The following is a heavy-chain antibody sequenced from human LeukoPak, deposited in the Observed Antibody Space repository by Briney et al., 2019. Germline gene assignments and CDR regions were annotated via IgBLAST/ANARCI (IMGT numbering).Heavy chain of an antibody. Sequence: SVKVSCKASGYTFTSYGISWVRQAPGQGLEWMGGIIPIFGTANYAQKFQGRVTITADKSTSTAYMELSSLRSEDTAVYYCARAYYYDSSGYYYEGSYFDYWGQGTLVTVSS. CDR2: IIPIFGTA. J-gene: IGHJ4*02. V-gene: IGHV1-69*06. D-gene: IGHD3-22*01. CDR3: ARAYYYDSSGYYYEGSYFDY. CDR1: GYTFTSYG.